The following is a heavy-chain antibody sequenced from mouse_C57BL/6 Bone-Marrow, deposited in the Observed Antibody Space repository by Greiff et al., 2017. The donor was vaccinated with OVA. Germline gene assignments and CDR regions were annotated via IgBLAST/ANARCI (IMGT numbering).Heavy chain of an antibody. J-gene: IGHJ3*01. CDR2: ISDGGSYT. V-gene: IGHV5-4*01. Sequence: EVQRVESGGGLVKPGGSLKLSCAASGFTFSSYAMSWVRQTPEKRLEWVATISDGGSYTYYPDNVKGRFTISRDNAKNNLYLQMSHLKSEDTAMYYCARERGSNYVSSWFAYWGQGTLVTVSA. D-gene: IGHD2-5*01. CDR3: ARERGSNYVSSWFAY. CDR1: GFTFSSYA.